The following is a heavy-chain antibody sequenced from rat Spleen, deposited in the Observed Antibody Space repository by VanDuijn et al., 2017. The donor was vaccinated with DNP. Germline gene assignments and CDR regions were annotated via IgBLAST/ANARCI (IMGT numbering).Heavy chain of an antibody. CDR2: VNQDSGLI. J-gene: IGHJ3*01. CDR3: VREHLGVTH. CDR1: GFNFNDYW. V-gene: IGHV4-2*01. D-gene: IGHD4-4*01. Sequence: EVKLVESGGGLVQPGRSLKLSCAASGFNFNDYWMGWVRQAPGKGLEWIGEVNQDSGLINYTPSLRDKFTISRDNARNTLYLQMIKLGSEDTGIYYCVREHLGVTHWGQGTLVTVSS.